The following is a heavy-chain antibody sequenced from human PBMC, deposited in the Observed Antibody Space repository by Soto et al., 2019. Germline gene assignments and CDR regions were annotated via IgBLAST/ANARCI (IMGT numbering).Heavy chain of an antibody. CDR1: GFTVSSNY. J-gene: IGHJ3*02. CDR2: IYSGGST. D-gene: IGHD2-21*01. V-gene: IGHV3-66*01. Sequence: EVQLVESGGGLVQPGGSLRLSCAASGFTVSSNYMSWVRQAPGKGLEWVSVIYSGGSTYYADSVKGRFTISRDNSKNTLYLQMNSLRAEDTAVFYCAAEHCGGECYFGSFAFDIWGQGTMVTVSS. CDR3: AAEHCGGECYFGSFAFDI.